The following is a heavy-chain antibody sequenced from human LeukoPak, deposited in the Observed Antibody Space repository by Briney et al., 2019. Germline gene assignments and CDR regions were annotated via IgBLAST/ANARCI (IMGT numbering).Heavy chain of an antibody. J-gene: IGHJ4*02. CDR2: ISSSSSTI. CDR1: GFTFSSYS. Sequence: GGSLRLSCAASGFTFSSYSMNWVRQAPGKGLEWVSYISSSSSTIYYADSVKGRFTISRDNAKNSLYLQMNSLRAEDTAVYYCARDSPPDSAYYDFWSGPGFDYWGQGTLVTVSS. CDR3: ARDSPPDSAYYDFWSGPGFDY. V-gene: IGHV3-48*04. D-gene: IGHD3-3*01.